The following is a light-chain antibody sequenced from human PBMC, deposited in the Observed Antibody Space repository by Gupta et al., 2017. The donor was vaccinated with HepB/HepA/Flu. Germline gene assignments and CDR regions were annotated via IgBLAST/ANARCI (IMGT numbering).Light chain of an antibody. CDR3: QQDNRYPWT. J-gene: IGKJ1*01. Sequence: DIQMTQSPSTLSPSVGDRVTITCRASQSISSWLAWYQQKPGKAPNLLIYKASSLESGIPSRFSGSGSGTEFTLTISSLQPDDFATYYCQQDNRYPWTFGQGTKVEIK. V-gene: IGKV1-5*03. CDR1: QSISSW. CDR2: KAS.